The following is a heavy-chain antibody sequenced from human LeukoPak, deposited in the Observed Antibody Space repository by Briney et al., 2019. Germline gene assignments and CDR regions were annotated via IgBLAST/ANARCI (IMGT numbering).Heavy chain of an antibody. CDR3: AREPGQWVDYFDY. Sequence: GRSLRLSCAASGFTFGSYGMHWVRHAPGKGLEWVAVIWYDGSNKYYADSVKGRFTISRNNSKNMLYLQMNSLRAEDTAVYYCAREPGQWVDYFDYWGQGTLVTVSS. V-gene: IGHV3-33*08. D-gene: IGHD6-19*01. CDR1: GFTFGSYG. CDR2: IWYDGSNK. J-gene: IGHJ4*02.